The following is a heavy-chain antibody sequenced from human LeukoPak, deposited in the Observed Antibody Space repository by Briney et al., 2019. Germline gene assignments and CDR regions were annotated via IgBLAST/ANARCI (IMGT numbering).Heavy chain of an antibody. Sequence: SETLSLTCSVSGGFISSYWGWIRQPAGKGLEWLGRIFTDGTTNYNPSLKSRISMSVDLSANQFSLRLTSVTAADTAVYYCARDHNEYDFWSDAYLGYFDFWGQGARVTVSS. J-gene: IGHJ4*02. CDR3: ARDHNEYDFWSDAYLGYFDF. V-gene: IGHV4-4*07. CDR1: GGFISSY. D-gene: IGHD3-3*01. CDR2: IFTDGTT.